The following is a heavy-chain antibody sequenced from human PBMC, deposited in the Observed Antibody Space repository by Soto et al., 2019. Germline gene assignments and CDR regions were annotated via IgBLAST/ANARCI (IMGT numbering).Heavy chain of an antibody. CDR1: GFTFSSYA. V-gene: IGHV3-64D*06. CDR2: ISTNGGST. Sequence: GGSLRLSCSASGFTFSSYAMHWVRQAPGKGLENVSSISTNGGSTHYAYSVKGRFTISRDNSKNTQYLQMSSLRADDTAVYYCVKGEYYYDSSGYYPFDYWGQGTLVTVSS. J-gene: IGHJ4*02. CDR3: VKGEYYYDSSGYYPFDY. D-gene: IGHD3-22*01.